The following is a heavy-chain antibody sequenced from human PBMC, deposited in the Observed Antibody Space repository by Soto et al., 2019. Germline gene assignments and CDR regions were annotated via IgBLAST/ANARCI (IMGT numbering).Heavy chain of an antibody. CDR1: GYTFTSYG. CDR3: ARDLLLWFGELLDAFDI. CDR2: ISAYNGNT. Sequence: QVQLVQSGAEVKKPGASVKVSCKASGYTFTSYGISWVRQAPGQGLEWMGWISAYNGNTNYAQNLQGRVTMTTDASTSTAYMELRSLRSDDTAVYYCARDLLLWFGELLDAFDIWGQGTMVTVSS. D-gene: IGHD3-10*01. J-gene: IGHJ3*02. V-gene: IGHV1-18*01.